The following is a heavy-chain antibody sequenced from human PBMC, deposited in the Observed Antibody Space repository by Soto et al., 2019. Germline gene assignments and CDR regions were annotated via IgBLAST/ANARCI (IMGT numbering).Heavy chain of an antibody. V-gene: IGHV1-69*01. CDR1: GGTFDNYA. CDR2: IIPMFETV. Sequence: QEQLLQSGAEVRKPGSSVKVSCKASGGTFDNYAVSWVRQAPGQGLEWMGGIIPMFETVNYAQSIQGRLTIAADESTSTAYMELTSLTSADAAIYFCARGLRTGNYGMDVWGQGTTVTVSS. CDR3: ARGLRTGNYGMDV. J-gene: IGHJ6*02. D-gene: IGHD2-15*01.